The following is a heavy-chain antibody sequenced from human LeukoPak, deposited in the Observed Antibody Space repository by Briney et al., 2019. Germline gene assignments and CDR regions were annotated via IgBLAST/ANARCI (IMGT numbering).Heavy chain of an antibody. CDR1: GFTFSSYA. J-gene: IGHJ4*02. Sequence: GGSLRLSCAASGFTFSSYAMHWVRQAPGKGLEWVAVISYDGSNKYYADSVKGRFTISRDNSKNTLYLQMNSLRAEDTAVYYCALQTQYYDSSGYYSGFDYWGQGTLVTVSS. CDR2: ISYDGSNK. CDR3: ALQTQYYDSSGYYSGFDY. D-gene: IGHD3-22*01. V-gene: IGHV3-30*04.